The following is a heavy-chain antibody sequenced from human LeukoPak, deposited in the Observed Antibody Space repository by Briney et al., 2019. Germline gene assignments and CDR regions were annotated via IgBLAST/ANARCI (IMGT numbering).Heavy chain of an antibody. CDR1: GFTVSSNY. CDR2: IYSGGST. Sequence: QAGGSLRLSCAASGFTVSSNYMSWVRQAPGKGLEWVSVIYSGGSTYYADSVKGRFTISRDNSKNTLYLQMNSLRAEDTAVYYWARGYYYYRSGYYSYFDYWGQGTLVTVSS. V-gene: IGHV3-53*01. D-gene: IGHD3-22*01. CDR3: ARGYYYYRSGYYSYFDY. J-gene: IGHJ4*02.